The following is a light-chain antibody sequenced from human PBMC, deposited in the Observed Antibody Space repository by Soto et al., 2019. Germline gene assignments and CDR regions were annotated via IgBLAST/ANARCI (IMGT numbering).Light chain of an antibody. CDR2: EVR. CDR3: TSYAPTGALV. V-gene: IGLV2-14*01. Sequence: QSALTQPASVSGSPGQSITVSCTGTNTDVGGYNYVSWYQHRPGKAPRLMIYEVRNRLSGVSNRSSGSKSGNTASLTISGRQCEDEADYYCTSYAPTGALVFGSGTKLTVL. CDR1: NTDVGGYNY. J-gene: IGLJ3*02.